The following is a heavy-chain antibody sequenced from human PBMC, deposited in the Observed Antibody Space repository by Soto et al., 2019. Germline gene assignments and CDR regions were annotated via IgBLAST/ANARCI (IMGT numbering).Heavy chain of an antibody. D-gene: IGHD3-22*01. Sequence: PGGSLRLSCAASGFTFSSYGMHWVRQAPGKGLEWVAVIWYDGSNKYYADSVKGRFTISRDNSKNTLYLQMNSLRAEDTAVYYCARDGPAYYYDSSGYDNWFDPWGQGTLVTVSS. CDR2: IWYDGSNK. J-gene: IGHJ5*02. CDR1: GFTFSSYG. CDR3: ARDGPAYYYDSSGYDNWFDP. V-gene: IGHV3-33*01.